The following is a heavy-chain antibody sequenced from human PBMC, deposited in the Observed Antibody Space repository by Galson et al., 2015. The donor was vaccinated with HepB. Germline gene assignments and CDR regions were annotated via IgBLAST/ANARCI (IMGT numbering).Heavy chain of an antibody. CDR3: ARDPRGTLWFGELLFEAFYYYYGMDV. D-gene: IGHD3-10*01. J-gene: IGHJ6*02. CDR2: ISAYNGNT. CDR1: GYTFTSYG. V-gene: IGHV1-18*01. Sequence: SVKVSCKASGYTFTSYGISWVRQAPGQGLEWMGWISAYNGNTNYAQKLQGRVTVTTDTSTSTAYMELRSLRSDDTAVYYCARDPRGTLWFGELLFEAFYYYYGMDVWGQGTTVTVSS.